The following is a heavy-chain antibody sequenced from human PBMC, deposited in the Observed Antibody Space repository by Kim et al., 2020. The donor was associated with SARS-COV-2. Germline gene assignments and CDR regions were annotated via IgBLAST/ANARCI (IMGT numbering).Heavy chain of an antibody. J-gene: IGHJ3*02. CDR3: ARAPRPWYQLPLGAFDI. Sequence: PKSQCTISVATSKNQFSLKLSSVTAADTAVYYCARAPRPWYQLPLGAFDIWGQGTMVTVSS. V-gene: IGHV4-30-2*04. D-gene: IGHD2-2*01.